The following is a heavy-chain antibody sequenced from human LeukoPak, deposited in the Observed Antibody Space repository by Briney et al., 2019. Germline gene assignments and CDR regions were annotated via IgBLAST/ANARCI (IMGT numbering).Heavy chain of an antibody. CDR2: IIPIFGTA. CDR1: GGTFSSYA. Sequence: SVKVSCKASGGTFSSYAISWVRQAPGQGLEWVGGIIPIFGTANYAQKFQGRVTITADESTSTAYMELSSLRSEDTAVYYCASQYDYVWGSYRFDYWGQGTLVTVSS. CDR3: ASQYDYVWGSYRFDY. V-gene: IGHV1-69*13. J-gene: IGHJ4*02. D-gene: IGHD3-16*02.